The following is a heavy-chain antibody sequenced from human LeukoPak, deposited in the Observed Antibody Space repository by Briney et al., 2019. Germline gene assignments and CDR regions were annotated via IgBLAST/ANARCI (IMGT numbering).Heavy chain of an antibody. CDR2: LNGGGSTT. CDR3: ASDLD. J-gene: IGHJ4*02. CDR1: GFTLSNYN. V-gene: IGHV3-48*04. D-gene: IGHD3-16*01. Sequence: GGSLRLSCVASGFTLSNYNMNWVRQAPGKGLEWVSYLNGGGSTTYYADAVKGRFTISRDNAKNTLYLQMNSLRAEDTAVYYCASDLDWGQGTLVTVSS.